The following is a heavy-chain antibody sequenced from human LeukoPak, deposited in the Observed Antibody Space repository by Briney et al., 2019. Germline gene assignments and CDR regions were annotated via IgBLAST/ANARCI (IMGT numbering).Heavy chain of an antibody. Sequence: PGGSLSLSCAASGFIFSSFGMHWVRQAPGKGLEWVSSISISRNYIYYADSVKGRFTISRHNAKNSLYLQMNSLRAEETAVYYGARVGFRTYYYDSSGYYYGFGAFDIWGQGKMVTVSS. D-gene: IGHD3-22*01. CDR3: ARVGFRTYYYDSSGYYYGFGAFDI. J-gene: IGHJ3*02. CDR2: ISISRNYI. CDR1: GFIFSSFG. V-gene: IGHV3-21*01.